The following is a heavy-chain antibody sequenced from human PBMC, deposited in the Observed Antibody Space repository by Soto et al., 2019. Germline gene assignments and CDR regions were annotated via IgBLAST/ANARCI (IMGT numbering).Heavy chain of an antibody. D-gene: IGHD6-13*01. CDR1: GFSLSNSGVG. CDR3: AHRPRYSSSWYFDY. CDR2: IYWADDK. Sequence: QITLKESGPTLVKPTQPLTLTCTFSGFSLSNSGVGVGWIRQPPGTAREWLALIYWADDKRYSPSLKSRLTITNDTSKNQVVLTMTNMDPVDTATYYCAHRPRYSSSWYFDYCGQGTLVTVSS. J-gene: IGHJ4*02. V-gene: IGHV2-5*02.